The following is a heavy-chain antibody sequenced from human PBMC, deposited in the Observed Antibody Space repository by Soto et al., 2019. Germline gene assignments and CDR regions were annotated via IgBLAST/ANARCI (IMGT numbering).Heavy chain of an antibody. CDR1: GFTFGNYG. Sequence: DVQLLESGGGLVQPGGSLRLSCATSGFTFGNYGMNWVCQAPGKGLEWVSGISGGGGNTYYADSVKGRFTISRDPSKNTVFLEMNSLRAEDTAVYYCAKGFIVVVTVLRPDDAFDVWGQGTLVTVSS. V-gene: IGHV3-23*01. CDR2: ISGGGGNT. D-gene: IGHD2-21*02. CDR3: AKGFIVVVTVLRPDDAFDV. J-gene: IGHJ3*01.